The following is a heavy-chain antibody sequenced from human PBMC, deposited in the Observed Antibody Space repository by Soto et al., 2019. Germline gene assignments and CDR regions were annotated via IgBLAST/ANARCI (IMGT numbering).Heavy chain of an antibody. CDR3: AKDVRLTFWWYFHL. Sequence: QVQLVESGGGVVQPGRSLRLSCAASGFTFSSYGMHWVRQAPGKGLEWVAVISYDGSNKYYADSVKGRFTISRDNSKNTLYLQMNSLRAEDTAVYYRAKDVRLTFWWYFHLWGRSTLVTVSS. J-gene: IGHJ2*01. V-gene: IGHV3-30*18. CDR1: GFTFSSYG. D-gene: IGHD3-16*01. CDR2: ISYDGSNK.